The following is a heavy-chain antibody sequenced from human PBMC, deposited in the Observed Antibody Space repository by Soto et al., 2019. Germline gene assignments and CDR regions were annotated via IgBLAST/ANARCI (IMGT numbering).Heavy chain of an antibody. CDR2: IKYSGTT. J-gene: IGHJ3*02. CDR1: GGSISSSRCH. V-gene: IGHV4-39*01. D-gene: IGHD1-26*01. CDR3: AMQGINGSYDDSFDI. Sequence: SETLSLTCTVSGGSISSSRCHWGWIRRPPGKGLEWIASIKYSGTTFYNPSLKSRVTLSVDTSKNQFALKLSSVTAAETAVYYFAMQGINGSYDDSFDIWCQGTMVTVSS.